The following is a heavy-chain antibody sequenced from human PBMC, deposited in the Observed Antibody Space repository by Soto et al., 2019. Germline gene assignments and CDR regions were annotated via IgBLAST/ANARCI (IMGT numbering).Heavy chain of an antibody. J-gene: IGHJ4*02. CDR3: AKDTLEDYYASGSSPGADQYYFDF. CDR2: ISGSGGST. D-gene: IGHD3-10*01. Sequence: EVPLLESGGGWVQPGGSLRLSCAAFRFTFTNYAMSWVRQAPGKGLEWVSAISGSGGSTYYADSVKGRFTISRDNSKNTLYLQMNSLRVEDTAVYYCAKDTLEDYYASGSSPGADQYYFDFWGQGTRVTVSS. CDR1: RFTFTNYA. V-gene: IGHV3-23*01.